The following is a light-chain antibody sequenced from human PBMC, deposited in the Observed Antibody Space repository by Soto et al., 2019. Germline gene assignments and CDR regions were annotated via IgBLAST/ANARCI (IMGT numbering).Light chain of an antibody. V-gene: IGKV1-17*01. Sequence: DIQMTQSPSSLSASVGDRVTITCRASQVIRSDLSWYQQKPGKAPKRLISAASTLQSGVPSRFSGSGSGTEFTLTISSLQPEDFATYYCLQHNSYPWTFGQGTKVEIK. CDR2: AAS. J-gene: IGKJ1*01. CDR1: QVIRSD. CDR3: LQHNSYPWT.